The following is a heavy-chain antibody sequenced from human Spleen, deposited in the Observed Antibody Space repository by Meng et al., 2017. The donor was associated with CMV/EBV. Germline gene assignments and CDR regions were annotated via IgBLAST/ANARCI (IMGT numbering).Heavy chain of an antibody. V-gene: IGHV4-4*07. CDR1: GGSISSYY. J-gene: IGHJ4*02. CDR2: IYTSGST. Sequence: QVQLQESGPGLVKPSGTLSRTCTVSGGSISSYYWSWIRQPAGKGLEWIGRIYTSGSTNYNPSLKSRVTMSVDTSKNQFSLKLSSVSAADTAVYYCASITSGSRIAVAASDYWGQGTLVTVSS. CDR3: ASITSGSRIAVAASDY. D-gene: IGHD6-19*01.